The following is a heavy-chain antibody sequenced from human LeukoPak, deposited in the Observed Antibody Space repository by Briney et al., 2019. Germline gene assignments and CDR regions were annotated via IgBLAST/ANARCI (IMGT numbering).Heavy chain of an antibody. Sequence: PGGSLRLSCAASGFTFSSHGIHWVRQAPGKGLEWVAFIRYDGSNKYYADSVKGRFTISRDNAKNTLYLQMNTLRVEDTAVYYCTRDLMDYDVSTGLHHYYMDVWGQGTTVTVSS. V-gene: IGHV3-30*02. CDR2: IRYDGSNK. CDR3: TRDLMDYDVSTGLHHYYMDV. D-gene: IGHD3-9*01. J-gene: IGHJ6*02. CDR1: GFTFSSHG.